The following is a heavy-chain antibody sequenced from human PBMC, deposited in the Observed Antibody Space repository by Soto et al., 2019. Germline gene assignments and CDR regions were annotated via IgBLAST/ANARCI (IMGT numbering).Heavy chain of an antibody. CDR2: MKGDGSKE. D-gene: IGHD3-9*01. CDR1: GFTFSTSW. V-gene: IGHV3-7*01. Sequence: VQLVESGGGLVQPGGSLRLSCLASGFTFSTSWMTWVRQAPGKGLEWVANMKGDGSKENYVDSVKGRFTISRDNAKNSLFLHMNSLRDEDTALYYCARDLNYGVSTVYYEVFDTWGQGTMVTVSP. J-gene: IGHJ3*02. CDR3: ARDLNYGVSTVYYEVFDT.